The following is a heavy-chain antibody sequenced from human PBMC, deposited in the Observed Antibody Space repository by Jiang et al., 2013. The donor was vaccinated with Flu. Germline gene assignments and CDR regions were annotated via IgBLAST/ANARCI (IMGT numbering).Heavy chain of an antibody. CDR3: ARAREDCGGDCPLGWFDP. J-gene: IGHJ5*02. CDR1: GDSVYSGSYY. D-gene: IGHD2-21*02. V-gene: IGHV4-61*01. Sequence: PGLVKPSETLSLTCTVSGDSVYSGSYYWSWIRQPPGRGLEWIGHIYFTGRVKYNPSLKSRVTISLDTSKNEFSLKVNSVTAADTAVYYCARAREDCGGDCPLGWFDPWGQGTLVTVSS. CDR2: IYFTGRV.